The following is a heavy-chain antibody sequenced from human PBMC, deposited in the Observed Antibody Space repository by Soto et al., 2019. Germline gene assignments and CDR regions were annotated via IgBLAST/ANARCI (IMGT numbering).Heavy chain of an antibody. D-gene: IGHD3-10*01. CDR2: IFSNDEK. V-gene: IGHV2-26*01. Sequence: QVTLKESGPVLVKPTETLTLTCTVSGFSLSNARMGVSWIRQPPGKALEWLAHIFSNDEKSYSTSLKSRLTISKDTSKSQVVLTMTNMDPVDTATYYCARLSPSIAMVRGISDADAFDIWGQGTMVTVSS. J-gene: IGHJ3*02. CDR1: GFSLSNARMG. CDR3: ARLSPSIAMVRGISDADAFDI.